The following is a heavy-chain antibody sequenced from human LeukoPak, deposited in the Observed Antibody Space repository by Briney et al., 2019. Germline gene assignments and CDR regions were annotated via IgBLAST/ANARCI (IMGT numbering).Heavy chain of an antibody. CDR1: GFTFSSYS. Sequence: GGSLRLSCAASGFTFSSYSMNWVRQAPGKGLEWVSSISSSSYIYYADSVKGRFTISRDNAKNSLYLQMNSLRAEDTAVYYCASHSSSWYIDYWGQGTLVTVSS. J-gene: IGHJ4*02. V-gene: IGHV3-21*01. CDR2: ISSSSYI. CDR3: ASHSSSWYIDY. D-gene: IGHD6-13*01.